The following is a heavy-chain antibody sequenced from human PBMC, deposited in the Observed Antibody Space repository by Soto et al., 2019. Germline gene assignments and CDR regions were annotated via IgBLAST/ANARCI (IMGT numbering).Heavy chain of an antibody. J-gene: IGHJ5*02. CDR1: GGSMSIYY. CDR3: ARGQRFSDWFDP. V-gene: IGHV4-4*07. CDR2: VYSSGGT. Sequence: SETLSLTCTVSGGSMSIYYWTWIRQPAGKGLEWIGRVYSSGGTHYNPSLKGRVTISLDTSKNQFSLRLLSVTDADTAVYYCARGQRFSDWFDPWGQGTLVTVSS. D-gene: IGHD3-3*01.